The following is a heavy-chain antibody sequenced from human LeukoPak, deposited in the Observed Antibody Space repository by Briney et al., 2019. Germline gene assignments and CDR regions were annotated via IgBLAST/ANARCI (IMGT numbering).Heavy chain of an antibody. J-gene: IGHJ4*02. CDR3: ARDSAVAYYFDY. Sequence: SQTLSLTCTVSGNCITIGFYWCWNQLPPGKSLVSIANIYHSGSTYYNPSLKSRVTISVDTSKNQFSLKLSSVTAADTAVYYCARDSAVAYYFDYWGQGTLVSVSS. CDR1: GNCITIGFY. CDR2: IYHSGST. D-gene: IGHD4-23*01. V-gene: IGHV4-38-2*02.